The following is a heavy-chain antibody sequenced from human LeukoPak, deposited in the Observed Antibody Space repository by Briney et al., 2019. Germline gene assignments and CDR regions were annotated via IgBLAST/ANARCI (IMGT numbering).Heavy chain of an antibody. D-gene: IGHD3-22*01. CDR1: GGSISSYY. Sequence: SETLSHTCTVSGGSISSYYWSWIRQPAGKGLEWIGRIYTSGSTNYNPSLKSRVTMSVDTSKNQFSLKLSSVTAADTAVYYCARDGYYYDSSGYYEKMYYFDYWGQGTLVTVSS. V-gene: IGHV4-4*07. CDR2: IYTSGST. CDR3: ARDGYYYDSSGYYEKMYYFDY. J-gene: IGHJ4*02.